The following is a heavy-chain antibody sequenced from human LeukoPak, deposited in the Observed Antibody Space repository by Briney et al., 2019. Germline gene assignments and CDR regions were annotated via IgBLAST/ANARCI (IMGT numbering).Heavy chain of an antibody. J-gene: IGHJ6*02. CDR2: IKQDGSEK. CDR1: GFTFSSYW. CDR3: ARGGGLDV. Sequence: GRSLRLSCAASGFTFSSYWMSWVRQAPGKGLEWVANIKQDGSEKYYVDSVKGRFTISRDNAKNSLYLQMSNLRAEDTAVYFCARGGGLDVWGQGATVTVSS. D-gene: IGHD3-16*01. V-gene: IGHV3-7*03.